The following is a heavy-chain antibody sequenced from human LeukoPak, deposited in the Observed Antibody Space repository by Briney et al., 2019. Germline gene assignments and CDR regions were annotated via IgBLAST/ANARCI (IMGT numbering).Heavy chain of an antibody. CDR1: GYTFTGYY. CDR3: ARVTYCSSTSCYNAFDI. D-gene: IGHD2-2*02. CDR2: INPNSGGT. Sequence: ASVKVSCKTSGYTFTGYYMHWVRQAPGQGLEWMGWINPNSGGTNYAQKFQGWVTMTRNTSISTAYMELSRLTSDDTAVYYCARVTYCSSTSCYNAFDIWGQGTMVTVSS. J-gene: IGHJ3*02. V-gene: IGHV1-2*04.